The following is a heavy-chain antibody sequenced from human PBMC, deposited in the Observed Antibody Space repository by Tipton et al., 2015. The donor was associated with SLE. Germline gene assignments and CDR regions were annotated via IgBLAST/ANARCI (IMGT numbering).Heavy chain of an antibody. CDR1: GFLFSGNA. V-gene: IGHV3-30-3*01. D-gene: IGHD3-22*01. Sequence: SLRLSCAASGFLFSGNALHWVRQAPGKGLEWVAVISYDGTNKFYADSVKGRFTISRDNSKNTLYLQMDSLRAEDTAVYYCVTNGIVVVSELDYWGPGTLVTVSS. CDR3: VTNGIVVVSELDY. CDR2: ISYDGTNK. J-gene: IGHJ4*02.